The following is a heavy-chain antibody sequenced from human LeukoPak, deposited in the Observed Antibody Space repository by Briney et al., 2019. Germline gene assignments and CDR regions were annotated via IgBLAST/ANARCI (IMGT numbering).Heavy chain of an antibody. Sequence: ASVKVSCKVSGYTLTELSMHWVRQAPGKGLEWMGGFDPEDGETIYAQKFQGRVTMTEDTSTDTAYMELSSMRSEDTAVYYCATSSLGYYDSSGYYLDAFDIWGQGTMVTVPA. CDR2: FDPEDGET. CDR3: ATSSLGYYDSSGYYLDAFDI. J-gene: IGHJ3*02. D-gene: IGHD3-22*01. V-gene: IGHV1-24*01. CDR1: GYTLTELS.